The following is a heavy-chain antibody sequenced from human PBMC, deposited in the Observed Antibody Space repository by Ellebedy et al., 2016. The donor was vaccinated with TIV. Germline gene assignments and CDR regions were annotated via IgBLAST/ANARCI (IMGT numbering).Heavy chain of an antibody. CDR3: TIGPAAGMDV. V-gene: IGHV3-15*07. J-gene: IGHJ6*02. D-gene: IGHD2-15*01. Sequence: GESLKISXAASGFTFSNYWMNWVRQAPGKGLEWVGRIKSKTDGGTTDNAAPVKGRFTISRDDSKNMLYLQMNSLKSEDTAVYYCTIGPAAGMDVWGQGTTVTVSS. CDR1: GFTFSNYW. CDR2: IKSKTDGGTT.